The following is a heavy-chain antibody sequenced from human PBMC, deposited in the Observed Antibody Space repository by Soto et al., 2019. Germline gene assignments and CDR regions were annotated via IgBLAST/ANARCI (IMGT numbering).Heavy chain of an antibody. CDR1: GFSFSDYA. CDR3: AKVFNSGYHYGMDV. Sequence: PSETLSLSCAASGFSFSDYAMTWVRQAPGKGLEWVSGISVSSDNTYYADSVKGRFTISRDNSKNTLYLQMNSLRAEDTALYYCAKVFNSGYHYGMDVWGQGTTVTVS. V-gene: IGHV3-23*01. CDR2: ISVSSDNT. D-gene: IGHD7-27*01. J-gene: IGHJ6*02.